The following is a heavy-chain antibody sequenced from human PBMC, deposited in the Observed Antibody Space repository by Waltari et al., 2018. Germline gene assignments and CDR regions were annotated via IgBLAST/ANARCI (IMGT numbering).Heavy chain of an antibody. V-gene: IGHV4-31*03. J-gene: IGHJ4*02. Sequence: QVQLQESGPGLVKPSQTLSLTCTVSGGSISSGGYYWSWIRQHPGKGLEWIGYIYYSGSTCDNPSLKGRVTVSVDTSKNQFSLKLSSVTAADTAVYYCARDLDSSGYAGWGQGTLVTVSS. D-gene: IGHD3-22*01. CDR3: ARDLDSSGYAG. CDR2: IYYSGST. CDR1: GGSISSGGYY.